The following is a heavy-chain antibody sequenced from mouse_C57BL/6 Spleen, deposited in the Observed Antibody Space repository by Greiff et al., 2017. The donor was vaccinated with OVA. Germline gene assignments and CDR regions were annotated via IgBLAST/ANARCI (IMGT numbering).Heavy chain of an antibody. CDR1: GFSFTSYG. V-gene: IGHV2-3*01. Sequence: QVHVKQSGPGLVAPSQSLSITCTVSGFSFTSYGVSWVRQPPGKGLEWLGVIWGDGSTNYHSALISRLSISKDNSKSQVFLKLNSLQTDDTATYYCAKPIDSSGSWFAYWGQGTLVTVSA. D-gene: IGHD3-2*02. J-gene: IGHJ3*01. CDR3: AKPIDSSGSWFAY. CDR2: IWGDGST.